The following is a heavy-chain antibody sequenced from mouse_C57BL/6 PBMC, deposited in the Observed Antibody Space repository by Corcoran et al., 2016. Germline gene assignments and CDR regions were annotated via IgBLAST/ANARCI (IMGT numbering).Heavy chain of an antibody. V-gene: IGHV1-80*01. CDR1: GYAFSSYW. Sequence: QVQLQQSGAELVKPGASVKISCKASGYAFSSYWMNWVKQRPGKGLEWIGQIYPGDGDTNYNGKFKGKATLTADKSSTTAYMQLSILNSEDSAVDFCVRTDGSTPPDVDVWGTGTTVTVSS. CDR2: IYPGDGDT. J-gene: IGHJ1*03. CDR3: VRTDGSTPPDVDV. D-gene: IGHD1-2*01.